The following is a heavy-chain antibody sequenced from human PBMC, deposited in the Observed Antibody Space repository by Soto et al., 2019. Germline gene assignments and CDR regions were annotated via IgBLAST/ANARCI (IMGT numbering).Heavy chain of an antibody. V-gene: IGHV1-69*01. J-gene: IGHJ6*02. Sequence: QAQLVQSGAEVKKPGSSVKVSCKASGGPYNSFAISWVRQAPGQGLEWIGGIIPVFGTATYAQKFKGRVKITGEESTSTGYMELSSLTSEDTAVYYCARFLGGAGSYYDEQNYNYYKGMDVWGQGTTVTVSS. CDR1: GGPYNSFA. CDR2: IIPVFGTA. CDR3: ARFLGGAGSYYDEQNYNYYKGMDV. D-gene: IGHD3-10*01.